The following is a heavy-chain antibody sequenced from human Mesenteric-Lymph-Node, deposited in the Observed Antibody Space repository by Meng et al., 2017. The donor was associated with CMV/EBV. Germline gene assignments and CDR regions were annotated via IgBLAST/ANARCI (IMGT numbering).Heavy chain of an antibody. Sequence: GSLRLSCAVYGGSFSGYYWSWIRQPPGKGLEWIGEINHSGSTNYNPSLKSRVTISVDTSKNQFSLKLSSVTAADTAVYYCARGDSGYDRGSNWYFDLWGRGTLVTVSS. CDR1: GGSFSGYY. V-gene: IGHV4-34*01. CDR3: ARGDSGYDRGSNWYFDL. CDR2: INHSGST. J-gene: IGHJ2*01. D-gene: IGHD5-12*01.